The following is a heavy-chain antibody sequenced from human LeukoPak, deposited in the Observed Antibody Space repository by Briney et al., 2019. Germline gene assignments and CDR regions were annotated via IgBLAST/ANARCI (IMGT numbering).Heavy chain of an antibody. Sequence: SETLSLTCTVSGGSISSGGYYWSWIRQHPGKGLEWIGYIYYSGSTYYNPSLKSRVTISVDTSKNQFSLKLSSVTAADTAVYYCARTKYYDFWSGYYTGSDYYGMDVWGQGTTVTVSS. J-gene: IGHJ6*02. CDR2: IYYSGST. CDR1: GGSISSGGYY. D-gene: IGHD3-3*01. CDR3: ARTKYYDFWSGYYTGSDYYGMDV. V-gene: IGHV4-31*03.